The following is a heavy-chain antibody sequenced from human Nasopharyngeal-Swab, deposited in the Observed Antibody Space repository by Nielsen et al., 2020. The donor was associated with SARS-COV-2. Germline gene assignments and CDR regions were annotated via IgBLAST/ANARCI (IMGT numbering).Heavy chain of an antibody. V-gene: IGHV4-30-4*01. Sequence: SETLSLTCTVSGGSISSGDYYWSWSRQPPGKGLEWIGYIYYSGSTYYNPSLKSRVTISVDTSKNQFSLKLSSVTAADTAVYYCARAGPLRYFDWLHNWFDPWGQGTLVTVSS. CDR1: GGSISSGDYY. J-gene: IGHJ5*02. CDR3: ARAGPLRYFDWLHNWFDP. CDR2: IYYSGST. D-gene: IGHD3-9*01.